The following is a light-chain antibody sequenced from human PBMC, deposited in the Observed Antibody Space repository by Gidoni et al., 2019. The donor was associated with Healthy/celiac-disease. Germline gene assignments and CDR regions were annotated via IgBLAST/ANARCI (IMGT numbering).Light chain of an antibody. CDR3: QQSYSTPYT. J-gene: IGKJ2*01. CDR1: HSISSY. CDR2: AES. Sequence: DIQMTQSPSSLSASVGDSVTITCRASHSISSYLNWYQQKPGKAPQLLIYAESSLQSGVPSRFSGSGSGIAFTLTILSLQPEAFATYYCQQSYSTPYTFGQGTKLEIK. V-gene: IGKV1-39*01.